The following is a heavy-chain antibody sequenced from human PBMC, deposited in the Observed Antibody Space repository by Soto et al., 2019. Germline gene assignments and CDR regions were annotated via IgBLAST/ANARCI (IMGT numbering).Heavy chain of an antibody. CDR2: IYYSGIT. CDR3: ARVAY. J-gene: IGHJ4*02. CDR1: GVSISNSSYY. V-gene: IGHV4-39*02. Sequence: PSETLSLTCTVSGVSISNSSYYWGWIRRPPGKGLEWIVTIYYSGITYYNPSLKSRVTISVDNAQNSLFLQMNTLRPEDTAMYYCARVAYWGPGTQVTVSS.